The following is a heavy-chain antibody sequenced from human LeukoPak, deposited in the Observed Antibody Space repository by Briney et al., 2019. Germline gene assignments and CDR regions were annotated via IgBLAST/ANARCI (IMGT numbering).Heavy chain of an antibody. CDR3: AREGSSGWYGADY. V-gene: IGHV1-69*05. J-gene: IGHJ4*02. CDR2: IIPIFGTA. CDR1: GGTFSSYA. D-gene: IGHD6-19*01. Sequence: SVKVSCKASGGTFSSYAISWVRQAPGQGLEWMGGIIPIFGTANYAQKFQGRVTITTDESTSTAYMELSSLRSEDTAVYYCAREGSSGWYGADYWGQGTLVTVSS.